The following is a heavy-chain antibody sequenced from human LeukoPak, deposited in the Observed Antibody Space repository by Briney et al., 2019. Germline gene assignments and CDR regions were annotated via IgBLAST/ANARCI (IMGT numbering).Heavy chain of an antibody. V-gene: IGHV4-34*01. CDR1: GGSFSGYY. CDR3: ARCRSEDYGGVGGWFDP. D-gene: IGHD4-23*01. CDR2: INHSGST. Sequence: SETLSLTCAVYGGSFSGYYWSWIRQPPGKGLEWIGEINHSGSTNYNPSLKSRVTISVDTSKNQFSLKLSSVTAADTAVYYCARCRSEDYGGVGGWFDPWGQGTLVTVSS. J-gene: IGHJ5*02.